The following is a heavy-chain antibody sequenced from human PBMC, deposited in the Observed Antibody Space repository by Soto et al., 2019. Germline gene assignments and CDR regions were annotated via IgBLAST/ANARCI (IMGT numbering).Heavy chain of an antibody. CDR2: ISFHGTDI. J-gene: IGHJ4*02. CDR3: ARGDRNVDY. CDR1: GFPLSSFG. V-gene: IGHV3-30*03. Sequence: VQLVESGGGVVQPGRSLRLSCVASGFPLSSFGIHWVRQAPGKGLEWVAFISFHGTDIYYTDSVKGRFTISKDNSKNTLYLEMNSLRPEDTAVYYCARGDRNVDYWGRGTLLTVSP.